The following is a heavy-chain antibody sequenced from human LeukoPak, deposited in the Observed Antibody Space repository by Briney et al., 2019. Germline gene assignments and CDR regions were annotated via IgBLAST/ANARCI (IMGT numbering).Heavy chain of an antibody. V-gene: IGHV3-23*01. CDR3: AKDRRSTAMVMLLWDY. D-gene: IGHD5-18*01. J-gene: IGHJ4*02. Sequence: PGGSLRLSCAASGFTFSSYAMSWVRQAPGKGLEGVSAISGSGGSTYYADSVKGRFTISRDNSKNTLYLQMNSLRAEDTAVYYCAKDRRSTAMVMLLWDYWGQGTLVTVSS. CDR2: ISGSGGST. CDR1: GFTFSSYA.